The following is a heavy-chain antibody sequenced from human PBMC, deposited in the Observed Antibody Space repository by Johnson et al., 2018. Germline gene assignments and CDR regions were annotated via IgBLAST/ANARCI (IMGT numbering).Heavy chain of an antibody. CDR3: AKEGPLAAAGTVEYFQH. Sequence: VQLVESGGGLVQPGGSLRLSCAASGFTFSSYWMHWVRQAPGKGLVWVSRINSDGITTHYADSVKGRFTISRDNAKNTLYLQMNSLRAEDTALYYCAKEGPLAAAGTVEYFQHWGQGTLVTVSS. CDR2: INSDGITT. J-gene: IGHJ1*01. CDR1: GFTFSSYW. D-gene: IGHD6-13*01. V-gene: IGHV3-74*01.